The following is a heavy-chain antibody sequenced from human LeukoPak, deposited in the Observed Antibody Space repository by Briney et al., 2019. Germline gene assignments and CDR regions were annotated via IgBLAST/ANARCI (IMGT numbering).Heavy chain of an antibody. Sequence: SETLSLTCAVYGGSFSGYYWSWIRQPPGKGLEWIGEINHSGSTNYNPSLKSRVTISVDTSKNQFSLKLSSVTAADTDVYYCARGRWRMDVWGQGTTVTVSS. D-gene: IGHD5-24*01. CDR3: ARGRWRMDV. CDR2: INHSGST. CDR1: GGSFSGYY. V-gene: IGHV4-34*01. J-gene: IGHJ6*02.